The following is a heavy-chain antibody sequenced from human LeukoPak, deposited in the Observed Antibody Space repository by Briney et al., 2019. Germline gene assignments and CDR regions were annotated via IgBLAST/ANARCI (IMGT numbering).Heavy chain of an antibody. Sequence: GGSLRLSCAASGFTFSNAWMSWVRQAPGKGLEWVGRITSEPDGGTTDYAAPVKGRFTISRDDSKSTLYLQMNSLKTEDTAVYYCTTVREIHYWGQGTLVTVSS. CDR3: TTVREIHY. CDR2: ITSEPDGGTT. J-gene: IGHJ4*02. CDR1: GFTFSNAW. V-gene: IGHV3-15*01. D-gene: IGHD5-24*01.